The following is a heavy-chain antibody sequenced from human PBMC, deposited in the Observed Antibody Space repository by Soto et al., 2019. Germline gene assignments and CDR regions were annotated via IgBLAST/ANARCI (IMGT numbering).Heavy chain of an antibody. V-gene: IGHV4-59*01. D-gene: IGHD2-21*02. CDR2: IYYSGST. CDR1: GGSISSYY. J-gene: IGHJ6*02. Sequence: SETLSLTCPVSGGSISSYYWSWIRQPPGKGLEWIGYIYYSGSTNYNPSFKSRVTISVDTSKNQFSLKLNSVTAADTAVYYCARDLWGYCGTDCYPLDVWGQGTTVTVSS. CDR3: ARDLWGYCGTDCYPLDV.